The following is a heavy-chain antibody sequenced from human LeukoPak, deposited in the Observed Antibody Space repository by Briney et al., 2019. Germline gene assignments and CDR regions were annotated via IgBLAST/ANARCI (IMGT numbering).Heavy chain of an antibody. J-gene: IGHJ4*02. CDR1: GGAISSGDYC. V-gene: IGHV4-30-4*01. CDR3: ARGSAYDWILY. Sequence: SETLSLTCTVSGGAISSGDYCWSWIRQPPGKGLEWIGYIYYSGSTYYNPSLKSRVTISVDTSKNQFSLKLSSVTAADTAVYYCARGSAYDWILYWGQGTLVTVSS. D-gene: IGHD5-12*01. CDR2: IYYSGST.